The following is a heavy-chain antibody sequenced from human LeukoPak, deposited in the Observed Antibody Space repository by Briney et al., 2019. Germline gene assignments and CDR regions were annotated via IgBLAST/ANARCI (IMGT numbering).Heavy chain of an antibody. Sequence: PGGSLRLSCAASGFTFSSHYMHWVRQAPGKGLVWVSGINSDGSSTNYADSVKGRFTISRDNAKNTLFLQMNSLRAEDTAVYYCTRDWTARSNAFDIWAKGQWSPSLQ. CDR2: INSDGSST. CDR3: TRDWTARSNAFDI. CDR1: GFTFSSHY. V-gene: IGHV3-74*01. D-gene: IGHD3/OR15-3a*01. J-gene: IGHJ3*02.